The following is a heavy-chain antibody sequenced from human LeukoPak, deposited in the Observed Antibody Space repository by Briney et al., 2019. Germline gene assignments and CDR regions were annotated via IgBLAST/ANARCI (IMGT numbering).Heavy chain of an antibody. CDR3: ASQGGYAIDY. Sequence: SGGSLRLSCAASGFTFSTYWMHWVRQPPGKGLVWVSRINSDGSTKTYAGSVKGRFTISRDNAKNTVYLQMNSLRAEDTAVYYCASQGGYAIDYWGQGTLVTVSS. CDR2: INSDGSTK. V-gene: IGHV3-74*01. CDR1: GFTFSTYW. J-gene: IGHJ4*02. D-gene: IGHD5-12*01.